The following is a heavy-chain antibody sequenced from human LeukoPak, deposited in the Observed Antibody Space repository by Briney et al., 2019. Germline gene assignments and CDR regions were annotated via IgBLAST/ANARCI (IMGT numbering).Heavy chain of an antibody. D-gene: IGHD2-15*01. J-gene: IGHJ4*02. CDR2: IYYSGST. V-gene: IGHV4-39*07. CDR1: GGSITSSSYY. Sequence: PSETLSLTCTVSGGSITSSSYYWGWIRQPPGKGLEWIGSIYYSGSTYYNPSLKSRVTISVDTSKNQFSLKLSSVTAADTAVYYCARVVYSTPGVDYWGQGTLVTVSS. CDR3: ARVVYSTPGVDY.